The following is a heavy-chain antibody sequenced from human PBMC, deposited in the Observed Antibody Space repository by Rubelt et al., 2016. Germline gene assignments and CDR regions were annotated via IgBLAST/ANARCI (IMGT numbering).Heavy chain of an antibody. CDR3: ARGGYYKVDY. D-gene: IGHD1-26*01. V-gene: IGHV4-34*01. CDR2: INHSGST. Sequence: QVQLQQWGAGLLKPSETLSLTCAVYGGSFSGYYWSWIRQPPGKGLEWIGEINHSGSTNYNPSLKSRVPISVDTSKNQFSLKLSSVTAADTAVYYCARGGYYKVDYWGQGTLVTVSS. CDR1: GGSFSGYY. J-gene: IGHJ4*02.